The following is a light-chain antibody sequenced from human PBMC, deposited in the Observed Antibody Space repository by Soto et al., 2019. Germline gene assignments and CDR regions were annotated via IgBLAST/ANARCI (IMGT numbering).Light chain of an antibody. V-gene: IGLV2-8*01. CDR2: EVN. CDR1: SSDVGAYNY. Sequence: QSALTQPPSASGSPGQSVTISCTGTSSDVGAYNYVSWYQQHPGKAPKLMISEVNKRPSGVPDRFSGSKSGNTASLTVSGLQPEDEADYYCSSYGCPNYSNYVFGTGTKLTVL. J-gene: IGLJ1*01. CDR3: SSYGCPNYSNYV.